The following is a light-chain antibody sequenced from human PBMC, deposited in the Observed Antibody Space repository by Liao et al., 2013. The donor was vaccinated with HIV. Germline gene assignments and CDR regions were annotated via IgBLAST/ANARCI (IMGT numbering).Light chain of an antibody. V-gene: IGLV3-1*01. CDR2: QDS. CDR1: KLGDKY. Sequence: SYELTQPPSVSVSLGQMARITCSGDKLGDKYACWYQQKPGQSPVLVMYQDSKRPSGIPERFSGSNSGNTATLTISGTQAMDEADYYCQAWDTSTVVFGGGTKLTVL. J-gene: IGLJ2*01. CDR3: QAWDTSTVV.